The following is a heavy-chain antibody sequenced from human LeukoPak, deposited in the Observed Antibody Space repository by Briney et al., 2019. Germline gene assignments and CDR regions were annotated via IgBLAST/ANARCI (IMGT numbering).Heavy chain of an antibody. CDR1: GFTFSSYG. CDR3: ASDYGGKCCYYFDY. CDR2: ISYDGNNK. Sequence: PGGSLRLSCAASGFTFSSYGIHWVRQAPGKGLEWVALISYDGNNKYYADSVKGRFTISRDNSKNTLYLQMGSLRAEDTGVYYCASDYGGKCCYYFDYWGQGTLVTVSS. V-gene: IGHV3-30*03. D-gene: IGHD4-23*01. J-gene: IGHJ4*02.